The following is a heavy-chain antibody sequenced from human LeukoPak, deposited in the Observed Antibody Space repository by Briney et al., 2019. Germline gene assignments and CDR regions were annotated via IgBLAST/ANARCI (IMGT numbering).Heavy chain of an antibody. Sequence: GGSLRLSCTASGFTFGDYAMTWFRRAPGKGLEWVSAISGSGGSTYYADSVKGRFTISRDNSKNTLYLQVNSLRAEDTAVYYCAKDVSVWGQGTTVTVSS. J-gene: IGHJ6*02. CDR1: GFTFGDYA. CDR2: ISGSGGST. CDR3: AKDVSV. V-gene: IGHV3-23*01. D-gene: IGHD2/OR15-2a*01.